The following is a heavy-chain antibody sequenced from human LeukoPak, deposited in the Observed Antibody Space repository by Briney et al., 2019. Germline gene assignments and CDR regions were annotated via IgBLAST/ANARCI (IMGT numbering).Heavy chain of an antibody. J-gene: IGHJ5*02. Sequence: SETLSLTCTVSGGSISNYYWDRIRRPPGKGLEWIGGSDYSGNTYYNPSLKSRVTISVDTSKNQFSLKLSSVTAADTAVYYCARRGTGLDWFDPWGQGTLVTVSS. D-gene: IGHD1-1*01. CDR3: ARRGTGLDWFDP. CDR2: SDYSGNT. CDR1: GGSISNYY. V-gene: IGHV4-39*07.